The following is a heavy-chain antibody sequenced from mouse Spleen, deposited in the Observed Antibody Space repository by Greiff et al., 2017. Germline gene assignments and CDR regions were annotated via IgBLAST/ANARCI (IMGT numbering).Heavy chain of an antibody. CDR2: IYWDDDK. Sequence: QVTLKECGPGILQSSQTLSLTCSFSGFSLSTSGMGVSWIRQPSGKGLEWLAHIYWDDDKRYNPSLKSRLTISKDTSRNQVFLKITSVDTADTATYYCARDYGPYAMDYWGQGTSVTVSS. D-gene: IGHD1-1*02. J-gene: IGHJ4*01. CDR3: ARDYGPYAMDY. V-gene: IGHV8-12*01. CDR1: GFSLSTSGMG.